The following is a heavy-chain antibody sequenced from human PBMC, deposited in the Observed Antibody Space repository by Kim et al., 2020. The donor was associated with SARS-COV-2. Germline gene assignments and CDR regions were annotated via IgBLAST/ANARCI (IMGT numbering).Heavy chain of an antibody. CDR1: GFTFSDYY. D-gene: IGHD3-10*01. J-gene: IGHJ4*02. CDR3: ASFYGGDSYYYGSGIFDY. CDR2: ISSSGSTI. Sequence: GGSLRLSCAASGFTFSDYYMSWIRQAPGKGLEWVSYISSSGSTIYYADSVKGRFTISRDNAKNSLYLQMNSLRAEDTAVYYCASFYGGDSYYYGSGIFDYWGQGTLVTVSS. V-gene: IGHV3-11*01.